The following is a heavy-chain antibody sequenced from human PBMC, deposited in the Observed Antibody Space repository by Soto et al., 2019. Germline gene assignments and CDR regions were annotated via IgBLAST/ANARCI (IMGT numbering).Heavy chain of an antibody. V-gene: IGHV3-74*01. Sequence: GGSLRLSCAASGFTFSSYWMHWVRQAPGKGLVWVSRINSDGSSTSYADSVKGRFTISRDNAKNTLYLQMNSLRAEDTAVYYCARPSPYSSGWDDAFDIWGQGTMVTVSS. CDR3: ARPSPYSSGWDDAFDI. CDR2: INSDGSST. J-gene: IGHJ3*02. CDR1: GFTFSSYW. D-gene: IGHD6-19*01.